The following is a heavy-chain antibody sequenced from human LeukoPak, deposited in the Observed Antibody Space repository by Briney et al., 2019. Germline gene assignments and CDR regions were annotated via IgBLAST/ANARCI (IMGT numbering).Heavy chain of an antibody. D-gene: IGHD6-19*01. J-gene: IGHJ4*02. CDR2: IYYSGRT. CDR1: GGSISSSSYY. Sequence: SETLSLTCTVSGGSISSSSYYWGWIRQPPGKGLEWIGSIYYSGRTYYNPPLKSRVTISVDTSKNQFSLKLSSVTAADTAVYYCARQVAGSYGDYLEYWGQGTLVTVSS. V-gene: IGHV4-39*01. CDR3: ARQVAGSYGDYLEY.